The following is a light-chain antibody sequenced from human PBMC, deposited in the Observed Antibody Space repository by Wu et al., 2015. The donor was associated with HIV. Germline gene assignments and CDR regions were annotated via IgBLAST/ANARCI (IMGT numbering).Light chain of an antibody. Sequence: DIVLTQSPATLSLSPGEGVTLFCRASQSVSSGYLAWYQHKPGQAPRLVIYAASNRATGIPDRFTGGGSGTDFALTISRLEPEDFAVYYCQQYANSPLTFGGGTKVEV. CDR3: QQYANSPLT. CDR2: AAS. J-gene: IGKJ4*01. CDR1: QSVSSGY. V-gene: IGKV3-20*01.